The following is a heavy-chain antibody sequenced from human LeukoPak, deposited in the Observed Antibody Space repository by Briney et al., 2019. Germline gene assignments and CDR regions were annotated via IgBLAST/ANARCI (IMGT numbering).Heavy chain of an antibody. J-gene: IGHJ4*02. CDR1: GFTFSSYW. Sequence: GGSLRLSCAASGFTFSSYWMHWVRQAPGKGLLWVARINSDGSSTSYADSVKGRFTISRDNAKNTLYLQMNSLRAEDTAVYYCARRIAAAAAPYYFDYWGQGTLVTVSS. CDR3: ARRIAAAAAPYYFDY. D-gene: IGHD6-13*01. CDR2: INSDGSST. V-gene: IGHV3-74*01.